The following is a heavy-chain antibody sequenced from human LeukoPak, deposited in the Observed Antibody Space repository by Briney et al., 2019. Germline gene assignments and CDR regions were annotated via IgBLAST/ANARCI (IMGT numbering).Heavy chain of an antibody. CDR1: GYTFTGYY. CDR3: ARGDSTGIIDY. V-gene: IGHV1-2*06. CDR2: INPNSGGT. J-gene: IGHJ4*02. D-gene: IGHD7-27*01. Sequence: ASVKVSCKASGYTFTGYYMHWVRQAPGQGLEWMGRINPNSGGTNYARKFQGRVTMTRDTSISTAYMELSRLRFDDTAVYYCARGDSTGIIDYWGQGTLVTVSS.